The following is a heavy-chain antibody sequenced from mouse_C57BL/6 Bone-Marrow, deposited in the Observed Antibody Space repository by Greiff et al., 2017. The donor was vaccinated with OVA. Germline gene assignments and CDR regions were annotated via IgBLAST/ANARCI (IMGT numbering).Heavy chain of an antibody. V-gene: IGHV1-15*01. Sequence: LQESGAELVRPGASVTLSCKASGYTFTDYEMHWVKQTPVHGLEWIGAIDPETGGTAYNQKFKGKAILTADKSSSTAYMELRSLTSEDSAVYYCTRPPIYYYGSSLFAYWGQGTLVTVSA. J-gene: IGHJ3*01. CDR1: GYTFTDYE. CDR2: IDPETGGT. D-gene: IGHD1-1*01. CDR3: TRPPIYYYGSSLFAY.